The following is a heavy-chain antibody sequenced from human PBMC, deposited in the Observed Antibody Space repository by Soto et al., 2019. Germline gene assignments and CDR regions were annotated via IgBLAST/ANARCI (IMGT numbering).Heavy chain of an antibody. D-gene: IGHD6-19*01. CDR2: IIGSGYST. Sequence: PGGSLRLSCAASGFTFSTYAMNWVRHAPGKGLESLSVIIGSGYSTYYADSVKGRFTVSRDNSKNTLYLQMNSLRAEDTAVFYCAKETSSGWSFEYWGQGTLVTVSS. V-gene: IGHV3-23*01. CDR1: GFTFSTYA. CDR3: AKETSSGWSFEY. J-gene: IGHJ4*02.